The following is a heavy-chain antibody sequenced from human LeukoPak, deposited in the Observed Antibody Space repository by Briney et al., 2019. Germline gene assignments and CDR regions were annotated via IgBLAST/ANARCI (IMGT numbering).Heavy chain of an antibody. D-gene: IGHD5-12*01. V-gene: IGHV1-2*02. CDR2: INPNNGGT. Sequence: ASVKVSCKASGYTFTGYYIHWVRQAPGQGLEWMGWINPNNGGTNYAQKFQGRVTMTRDTSISTAYMELNRLTSDDTAVYYCARDKYTGYETFDYWGQGTPVTVSS. J-gene: IGHJ4*02. CDR1: GYTFTGYY. CDR3: ARDKYTGYETFDY.